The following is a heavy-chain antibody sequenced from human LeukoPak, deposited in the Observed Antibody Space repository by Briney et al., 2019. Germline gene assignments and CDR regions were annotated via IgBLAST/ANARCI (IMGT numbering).Heavy chain of an antibody. D-gene: IGHD6-19*01. CDR3: ARDSQRGWYGGDFDY. CDR2: IYYSGST. V-gene: IGHV4-59*01. CDR1: GGSFSGYY. Sequence: TSETLSLTCAVYGGSFSGYYWSWIRQPPGKGLEWIGYIYYSGSTNYNPSLKSRVTISVDTSKNQFSLKLRSVTAADTAVYYCARDSQRGWYGGDFDYWGQGTLVTVSS. J-gene: IGHJ4*02.